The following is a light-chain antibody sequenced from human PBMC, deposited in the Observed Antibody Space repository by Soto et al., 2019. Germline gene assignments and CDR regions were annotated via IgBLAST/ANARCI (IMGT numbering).Light chain of an antibody. CDR1: QSISSW. V-gene: IGKV1-39*01. CDR2: EAS. Sequence: DIQMTQSPSTLSASLGDRVTITCRASQSISSWLAWYQQKPGKAPKLLIYEASSLQSGVPSRCSGSGSGTDFTLTISSLQPEDFATYYCQQSDSNPWTFGQGTKVDIK. CDR3: QQSDSNPWT. J-gene: IGKJ1*01.